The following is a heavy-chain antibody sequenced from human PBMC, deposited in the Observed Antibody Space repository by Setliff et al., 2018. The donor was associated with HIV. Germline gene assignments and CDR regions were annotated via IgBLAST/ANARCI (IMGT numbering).Heavy chain of an antibody. CDR1: GFAFSDNP. V-gene: IGHV3-48*04. CDR2: IRGKSDII. D-gene: IGHD3-10*01. CDR3: VRDLARVIAH. Sequence: GGSLRLSCVASSGFAFSDNPMNWVRQAPGKGLEWISHIRGKSDIIKYAESVMGRFTISRDNGKNAVYLQMNSLTAEDTALYYCVRDLARVIAHWGQGTRVTVSS. J-gene: IGHJ5*02.